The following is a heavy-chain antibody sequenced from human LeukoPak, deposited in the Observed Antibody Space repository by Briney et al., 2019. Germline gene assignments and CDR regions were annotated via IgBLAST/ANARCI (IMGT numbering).Heavy chain of an antibody. V-gene: IGHV3-23*01. J-gene: IGHJ4*02. CDR3: AKDPLYDSSGPYGGYFDH. CDR2: ISGSGGST. Sequence: GGSLRLSCAASGFTFSSYAMSWVRQAPGKGLEWVSAISGSGGSTYYADSVKGRFTISRDNSKNTLYLQMNSLRAEDTAVYYCAKDPLYDSSGPYGGYFDHWGQGTLVTVSS. D-gene: IGHD3-22*01. CDR1: GFTFSSYA.